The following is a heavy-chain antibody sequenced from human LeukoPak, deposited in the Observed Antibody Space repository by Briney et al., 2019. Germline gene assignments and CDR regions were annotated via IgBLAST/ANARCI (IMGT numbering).Heavy chain of an antibody. Sequence: PGGSLRLSCAASGFTFSSYSMNWVRQAPGKGLEWVSSISSSSSYIYYADSVKGRFTISRDNAKNSLYLQMNSLRAEDTAVYYCATLMVRGVPPYYGMDVWGQGTTVTVSS. J-gene: IGHJ6*02. V-gene: IGHV3-21*01. CDR1: GFTFSSYS. D-gene: IGHD3-10*01. CDR2: ISSSSSYI. CDR3: ATLMVRGVPPYYGMDV.